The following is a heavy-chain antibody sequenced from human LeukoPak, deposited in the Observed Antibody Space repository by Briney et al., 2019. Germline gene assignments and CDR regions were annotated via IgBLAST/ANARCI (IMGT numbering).Heavy chain of an antibody. D-gene: IGHD3-16*02. CDR3: ARVPAGVIGMKDAFDI. Sequence: PGRSLRLSCAASGFTFDDYAMHWVRQVPGKGLEWVSGISWNSVNIGYADSVKGRFTISRHNAKNSLYLQMNSLRAEDTAVYYCARVPAGVIGMKDAFDIWGQGTMVTVSS. CDR2: ISWNSVNI. J-gene: IGHJ3*02. CDR1: GFTFDDYA. V-gene: IGHV3-9*01.